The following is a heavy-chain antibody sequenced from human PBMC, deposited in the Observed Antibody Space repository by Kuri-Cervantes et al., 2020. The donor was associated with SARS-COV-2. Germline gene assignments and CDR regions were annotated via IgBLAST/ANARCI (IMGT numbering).Heavy chain of an antibody. CDR1: GFTFSSYA. J-gene: IGHJ4*02. Sequence: GESLKISCAASGFTFSSYAMSWVRQAPGKGLEWVSYISSSSSYKYYADSVKGRFTISRNNAKNSLYLQMNSLRAEDTAVYYCAKDSLGIVILLDYFDYWGQGTLVTVSS. CDR2: ISSSSSYK. CDR3: AKDSLGIVILLDYFDY. D-gene: IGHD1-26*01. V-gene: IGHV3-21*01.